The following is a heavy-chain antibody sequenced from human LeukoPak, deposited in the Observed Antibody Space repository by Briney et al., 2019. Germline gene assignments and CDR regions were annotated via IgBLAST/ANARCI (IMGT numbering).Heavy chain of an antibody. CDR3: ARALYSSGWAYYFDY. CDR2: INPNSGGT. J-gene: IGHJ4*02. CDR1: GYTFTGYY. V-gene: IGHV1-2*04. D-gene: IGHD6-19*01. Sequence: GASVKVSCKASGYTFTGYYMHWVRQAPGQGLEWMGWINPNSGGTNYAQKFQGWVTMTRDTSISTAYMELSRLRSDDTAVYYCARALYSSGWAYYFDYWGQGTQVTVSS.